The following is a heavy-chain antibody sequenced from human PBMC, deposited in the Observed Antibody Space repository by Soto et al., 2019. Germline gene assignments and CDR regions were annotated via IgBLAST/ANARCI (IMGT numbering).Heavy chain of an antibody. V-gene: IGHV1-24*01. CDR3: ATDSLYCSGGSCFHNY. Sequence: ASVNVSCKVSGYTLTELSMHWVRQAPGKGLEWMGGFDPEDGETIYAQKFQDRVTMTEDTSTDTAYMELSSLRSEDTAVYYCATDSLYCSGGSCFHNYWGQGTLVTVSS. J-gene: IGHJ4*02. D-gene: IGHD2-15*01. CDR1: GYTLTELS. CDR2: FDPEDGET.